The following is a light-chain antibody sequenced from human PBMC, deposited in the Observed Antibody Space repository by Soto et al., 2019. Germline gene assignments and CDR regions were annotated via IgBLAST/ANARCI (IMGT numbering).Light chain of an antibody. J-gene: IGKJ1*01. CDR2: WAS. CDR3: QQYYSPPWT. CDR1: QNILYNTNTRNY. Sequence: DIVMTQSPDSLAVSLGERATINCKSSQNILYNTNTRNYLVWYQQKPGQPPRLLIHWASTRVSGVPDRFSGSGSGTDFALTISSLEAEDVAVYFCQQYYSPPWTFGQGTKVEI. V-gene: IGKV4-1*01.